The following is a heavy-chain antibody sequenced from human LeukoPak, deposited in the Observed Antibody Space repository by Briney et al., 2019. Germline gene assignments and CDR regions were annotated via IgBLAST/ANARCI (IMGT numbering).Heavy chain of an antibody. CDR3: ARLAAAGTLNWFDP. D-gene: IGHD6-13*01. J-gene: IGHJ5*02. CDR1: GYSFPSYW. V-gene: IGHV5-51*01. CDR2: IYPSDSDT. Sequence: GGSLKISCKGFGYSFPSYWMGWVRQRPGKGLEGMGIIYPSDSDTRYSPSFQGQVTISADKSISTAYLQWSSLKASDTAMYYCARLAAAGTLNWFDPWGQGTLVTVSS.